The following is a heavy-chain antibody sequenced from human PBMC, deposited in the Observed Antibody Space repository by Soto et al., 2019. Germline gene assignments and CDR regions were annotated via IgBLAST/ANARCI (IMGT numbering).Heavy chain of an antibody. V-gene: IGHV3-21*02. CDR3: ARQRLVVVTAIHNFDS. CDR2: ISRTGDFI. CDR1: GFTFENYD. D-gene: IGHD2-21*02. Sequence: VQLVESGGGLVNPGGSLRLSCAASGFTFENYDLDWVRQAPGRGLEWVASISRTGDFIYYAASVKGRFTISRDNSKSSLFLEMNALRADDTAVYFCARQRLVVVTAIHNFDSWGQGTLVAVSS. J-gene: IGHJ4*02.